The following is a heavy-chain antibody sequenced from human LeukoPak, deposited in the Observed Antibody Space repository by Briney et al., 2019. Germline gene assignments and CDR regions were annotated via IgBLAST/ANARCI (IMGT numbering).Heavy chain of an antibody. CDR1: GFTFSSYW. J-gene: IGHJ6*03. D-gene: IGHD6-6*01. Sequence: GGSLRLSCAASGFTFSSYWMHWVRQAPGKGLEWVAFIRYDGSNKYYADSVKGRFTISRDNSKNTLYLQMNSLRAEDTAVYYCAKDWKNEYSSSPGGYYYYYMDVWGKGTTVTVSS. V-gene: IGHV3-30*02. CDR3: AKDWKNEYSSSPGGYYYYYMDV. CDR2: IRYDGSNK.